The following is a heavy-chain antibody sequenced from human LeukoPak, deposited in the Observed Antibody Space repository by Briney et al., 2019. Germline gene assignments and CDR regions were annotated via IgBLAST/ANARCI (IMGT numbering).Heavy chain of an antibody. D-gene: IGHD6-13*01. V-gene: IGHV3-33*01. CDR3: AREPGRIAAAGTPFDY. CDR1: GFTFSSYG. Sequence: GGSLGPSCAASGFTFSSYGMHWVRQAPGKGLEWVAVIWYDGSNKYYADSVKGRFTISRDNSKNTLYLQMNSLRAEDTAVYYCAREPGRIAAAGTPFDYWGQGTLVTVSS. CDR2: IWYDGSNK. J-gene: IGHJ4*02.